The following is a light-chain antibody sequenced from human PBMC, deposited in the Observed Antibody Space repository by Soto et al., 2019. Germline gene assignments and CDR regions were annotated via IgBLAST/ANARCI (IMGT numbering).Light chain of an antibody. CDR1: QSLLYTSVNKDY. J-gene: IGKJ1*01. CDR2: WAS. CDR3: QQYFATPRT. V-gene: IGKV4-1*01. Sequence: IVMTQSPDSLAVSLGERATINCKSSQSLLYTSVNKDYLAWYQHKEGQPPKLLIYWASTRESGVPDRFSGSGSGTDFTLTIRNLQAEDVAVYFCQQYFATPRTFGQGTKVQLK.